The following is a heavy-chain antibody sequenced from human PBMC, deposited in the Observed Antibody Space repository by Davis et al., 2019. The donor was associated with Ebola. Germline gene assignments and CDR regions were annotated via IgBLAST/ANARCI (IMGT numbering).Heavy chain of an antibody. CDR3: ATERLSSGSYYFGTGYYYGMDV. CDR1: GYTFTSYG. V-gene: IGHV1-18*01. CDR2: ISAYNGNT. J-gene: IGHJ6*04. D-gene: IGHD1-26*01. Sequence: ASVKVSCKASGYTFTSYGISWVRQAPGQGLEWMGWISAYNGNTNYAQKLQGRVTMTTDTSTSTAYMELRSLRSEDTAVYYCATERLSSGSYYFGTGYYYGMDVWGKGTTVTVSS.